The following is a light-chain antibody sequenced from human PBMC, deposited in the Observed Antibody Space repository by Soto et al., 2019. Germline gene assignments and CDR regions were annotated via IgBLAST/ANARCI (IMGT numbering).Light chain of an antibody. CDR2: EVT. CDR1: SSDVGGYNL. CDR3: CSYAGSATYVV. Sequence: QSVLTQPASVSGSPGQSITISCTGTSSDVGGYNLVSWYQQHPGKAPKLIIYEVTYRPSGISNRFSGSKSGNTASPTISGLQAEDEAEYYCCSYAGSATYVVFGGGTKLTVL. J-gene: IGLJ2*01. V-gene: IGLV2-23*02.